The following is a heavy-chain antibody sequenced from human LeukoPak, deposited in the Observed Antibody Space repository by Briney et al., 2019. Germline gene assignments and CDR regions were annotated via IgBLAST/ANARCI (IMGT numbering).Heavy chain of an antibody. CDR3: ARDVTRAFDY. V-gene: IGHV3-30*04. D-gene: IGHD1-1*01. J-gene: IGHJ4*02. CDR1: GFTFSSYA. Sequence: PGGSLRLSCAASGFTFSSYAMHWVRQAPGKGLEWVAVISYDGSNKYYADSVKGRFTISRDNSKNTLYLQMNSLRAEDTAVYYCARDVTRAFDYWGQGTLVTVSS. CDR2: ISYDGSNK.